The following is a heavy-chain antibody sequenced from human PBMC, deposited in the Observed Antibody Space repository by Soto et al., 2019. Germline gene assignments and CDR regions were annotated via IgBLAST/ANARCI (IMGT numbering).Heavy chain of an antibody. J-gene: IGHJ4*02. D-gene: IGHD1-1*01. Sequence: SETLSLTCAVYGGSFSGYYWTSIRQPPGTGQEWIGDINHSGSTNYNPSLKSLVTILVDTSKNQFSLKLASVTAADTAVYYCERDKITGLFEYWGQGTLVTVFS. CDR2: INHSGST. CDR3: ERDKITGLFEY. V-gene: IGHV4-34*01. CDR1: GGSFSGYY.